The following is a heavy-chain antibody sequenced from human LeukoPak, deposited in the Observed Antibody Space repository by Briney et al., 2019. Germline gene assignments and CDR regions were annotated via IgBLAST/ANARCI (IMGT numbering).Heavy chain of an antibody. J-gene: IGHJ6*03. CDR2: IIPIFGTA. CDR3: AREARYGGYYYYYYMDV. D-gene: IGHD3-16*02. CDR1: GGTFSSYA. V-gene: IGHV1-69*05. Sequence: SVKVSCKASGGTFSSYAISWLLQAPGRGLEWMGRIIPIFGTANYAQKFQGRVTITTDESTSTAYMELSSLRSEDTAVYYCAREARYGGYYYYYYMDVWGKGTTVTVSS.